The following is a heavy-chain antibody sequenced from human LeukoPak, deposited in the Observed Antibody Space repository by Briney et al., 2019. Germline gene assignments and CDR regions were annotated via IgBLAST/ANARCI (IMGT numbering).Heavy chain of an antibody. CDR2: IIPIFGTA. J-gene: IGHJ4*02. Sequence: SVKVSCKASGGTFISYAISWVRQAPGQGLEWMGGIIPIFGTANYAQKFQGRVTITADASTSTAYMELSSLRSEDTAVYYCARDQGYRYGYGDFDYWGQGSLVSVSS. V-gene: IGHV1-69*01. CDR3: ARDQGYRYGYGDFDY. CDR1: GGTFISYA. D-gene: IGHD5-18*01.